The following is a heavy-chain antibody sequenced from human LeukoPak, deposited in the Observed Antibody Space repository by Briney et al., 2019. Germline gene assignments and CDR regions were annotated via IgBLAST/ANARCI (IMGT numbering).Heavy chain of an antibody. V-gene: IGHV3-30-3*01. CDR3: ARDRDSRGYYYPY. CDR1: GFTFSSYA. CDR2: ISYDGSNK. D-gene: IGHD3-22*01. Sequence: PGGSLRLSCAASGFTFSSYAMHWVRQAPGKGLGWVAVISYDGSNKYYADSVKGRFTISRDNSKNTLYLQMNSLRAEDTAVYYCARDRDSRGYYYPYWGQGTLVTVSS. J-gene: IGHJ4*02.